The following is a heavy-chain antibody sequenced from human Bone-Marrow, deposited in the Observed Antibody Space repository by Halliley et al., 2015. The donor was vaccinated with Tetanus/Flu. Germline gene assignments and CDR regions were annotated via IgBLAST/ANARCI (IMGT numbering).Heavy chain of an antibody. CDR2: IIPIFGTV. V-gene: IGHV1-69*01. CDR3: AKDSSEAFALAPSGRFFGFDL. J-gene: IGHJ3*01. D-gene: IGHD1-26*01. Sequence: QLVQSGPEVKKPGSSVNVSCKASGGSFSSYVISWVRQAPGQGFEWMGGIIPIFGTVNYAQKFQGRVTITADASTNTVYMEMSSLRSGDTALYYCAKDSSEAFALAPSGRFFGFDLWGQGTMVTVSS. CDR1: GGSFSSYV.